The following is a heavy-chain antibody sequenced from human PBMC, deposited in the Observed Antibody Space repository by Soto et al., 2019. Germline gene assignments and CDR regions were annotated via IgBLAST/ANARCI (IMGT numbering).Heavy chain of an antibody. J-gene: IGHJ6*02. V-gene: IGHV3-48*02. Sequence: EVQLVESGGGLVQPGGSLRLSCAASGFTFSSYSMNWVRQAPGKGLEWGSYISSSSSTIYYADSVKGRFTISRDNAKNSLYLQMNSLRDEDTAVYYCARGKAIYGDYANYGMDVWGQGTTVTVSS. CDR1: GFTFSSYS. CDR2: ISSSSSTI. CDR3: ARGKAIYGDYANYGMDV. D-gene: IGHD4-17*01.